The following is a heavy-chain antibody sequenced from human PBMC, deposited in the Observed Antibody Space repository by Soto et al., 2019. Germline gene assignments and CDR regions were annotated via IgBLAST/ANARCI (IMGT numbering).Heavy chain of an antibody. Sequence: QVTLKESGPVLVKPTETLTLTCTVSGFSLSNARMGVSWIRQPPGKALEWLAHIFSNDEKSYSTSLKSRLTISKDTSKSQVVLTMTNMDPVDTATYYCARIRRPYYYGSGSYLDDYWGQGTLVTVSS. J-gene: IGHJ4*02. CDR3: ARIRRPYYYGSGSYLDDY. CDR2: IFSNDEK. CDR1: GFSLSNARMG. D-gene: IGHD3-10*01. V-gene: IGHV2-26*01.